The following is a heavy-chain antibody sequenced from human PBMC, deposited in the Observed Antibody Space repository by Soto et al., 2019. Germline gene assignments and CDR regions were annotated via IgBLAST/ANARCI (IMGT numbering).Heavy chain of an antibody. Sequence: QVQLVQSGAEVKTPGSSLKVSCKVSGSRFSNYVISWVRQAPGHGLEWLGRIIPIFNSTKYAQSFQGRVTITADKSTSTASLELSSLISDDTAVYYCAREGRGKKAGYNGLVSLGYWGQGTMVTGSS. V-gene: IGHV1-69*06. J-gene: IGHJ4*02. D-gene: IGHD2-2*02. CDR1: GSRFSNYV. CDR2: IIPIFNST. CDR3: AREGRGKKAGYNGLVSLGY.